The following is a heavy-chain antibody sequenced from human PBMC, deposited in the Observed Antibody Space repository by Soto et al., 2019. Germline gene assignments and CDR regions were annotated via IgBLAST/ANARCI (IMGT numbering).Heavy chain of an antibody. CDR1: GYIFINFA. Sequence: QAQLVQSGAEVRKPGASVNVSCKASGYIFINFALHWVRQAPGQTFEWMGWINTGNGKTEYSQKFQGRIIPLMDPSASTAYMEVSDLRSEATAVYYCPRGRLDSFEFVLVPADMFDDWFGPWGQGTLVTVSS. D-gene: IGHD3-10*02. J-gene: IGHJ5*02. CDR3: PRGRLDSFEFVLVPADMFDDWFGP. V-gene: IGHV1-3*04. CDR2: INTGNGKT.